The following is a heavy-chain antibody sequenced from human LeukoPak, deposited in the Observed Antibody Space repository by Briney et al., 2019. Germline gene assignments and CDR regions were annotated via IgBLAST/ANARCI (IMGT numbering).Heavy chain of an antibody. D-gene: IGHD6-19*01. J-gene: IGHJ4*02. V-gene: IGHV4-34*01. CDR3: ARGSSGYSSTFDY. CDR2: INHSGST. Sequence: SETLSLTCAVYGGSFSGYYWSWIRQPPGKGLEWIGEINHSGSTNYNPSLKSRVTISVDTSKNQFSLKLSSVTAADTAVYYCARGSSGYSSTFDYWGQGTLVTVSS. CDR1: GGSFSGYY.